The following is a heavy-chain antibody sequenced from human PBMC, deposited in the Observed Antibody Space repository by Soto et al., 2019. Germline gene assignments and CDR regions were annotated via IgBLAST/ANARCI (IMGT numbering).Heavy chain of an antibody. J-gene: IGHJ6*02. V-gene: IGHV3-21*01. CDR3: ARETGSYNWTDGLMDV. D-gene: IGHD1-20*01. CDR2: IDTSSTYM. Sequence: EVQLVESGGGLVQPGGSLRLSCAASGFSFSSFTMNWVRQAPGKGLEWVSSIDTSSTYMYYADSVTGRFTISRDNAKKSVSLQMNSLRAEDTAVYYSARETGSYNWTDGLMDVWGQGTTVTVSS. CDR1: GFSFSSFT.